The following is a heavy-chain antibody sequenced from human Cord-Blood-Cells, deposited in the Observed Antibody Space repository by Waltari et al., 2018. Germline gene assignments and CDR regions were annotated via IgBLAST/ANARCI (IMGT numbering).Heavy chain of an antibody. V-gene: IGHV4-39*01. CDR1: GGSISSSSYY. CDR3: ARQYSGSSHDAFDI. Sequence: QLQLQESGPGLVKPSETLSLTCTVSGGSISSSSYYWGWIRQPPGKGLEWIGSIYYSGSTYYNPSLKSRVTISVDTSKNQFSLKLSAVTAADTAVYYCARQYSGSSHDAFDIWSQGTMVTVSS. J-gene: IGHJ3*02. CDR2: IYYSGST. D-gene: IGHD1-26*01.